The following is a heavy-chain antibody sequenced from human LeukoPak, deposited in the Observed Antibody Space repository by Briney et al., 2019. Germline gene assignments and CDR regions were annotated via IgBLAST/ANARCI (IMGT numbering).Heavy chain of an antibody. CDR1: GYTCTSYY. D-gene: IGHD6-19*01. V-gene: IGHV1-46*01. Sequence: ASVKVSCKASGYTCTSYYMHWVRQAPGQGLEWMGIINPSGGSTSYAQKFQGRVTMTRDTSTSTVYMELSSLRSEDTAVYYCARDSRAVAGENLACYFDYWGQGTLVTVSS. J-gene: IGHJ4*02. CDR3: ARDSRAVAGENLACYFDY. CDR2: INPSGGST.